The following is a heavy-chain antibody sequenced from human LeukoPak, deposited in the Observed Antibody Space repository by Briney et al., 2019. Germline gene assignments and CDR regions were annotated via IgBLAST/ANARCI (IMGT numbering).Heavy chain of an antibody. J-gene: IGHJ4*02. CDR3: AKGSSSGRPYFFDY. D-gene: IGHD3-10*01. CDR2: ISGNSGSDT. CDR1: GFTFSSYA. Sequence: GGSLRLSCAASGFTFSSYAMGWVRQAPGKGLEWFSAISGNSGSDTYYADAVKGRLTISRDNSETTLYLEMNSLRAEDTAVYYCAKGSSSGRPYFFDYWGQGSLVAVSS. V-gene: IGHV3-23*01.